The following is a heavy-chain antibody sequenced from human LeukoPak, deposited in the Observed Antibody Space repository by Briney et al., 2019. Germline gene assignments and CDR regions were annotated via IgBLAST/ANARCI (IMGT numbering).Heavy chain of an antibody. Sequence: SVKVSCKASGGTFSSYATSWVRQAPGQGLEWMGRIIPIFGTANYAQKFQGRVTITTDESTSTAYMELSSLRSEDTAVYYCARDPSGLLWFGEFQNWFDPWGQGTLVTVSS. CDR1: GGTFSSYA. D-gene: IGHD3-10*01. J-gene: IGHJ5*02. V-gene: IGHV1-69*05. CDR3: ARDPSGLLWFGEFQNWFDP. CDR2: IIPIFGTA.